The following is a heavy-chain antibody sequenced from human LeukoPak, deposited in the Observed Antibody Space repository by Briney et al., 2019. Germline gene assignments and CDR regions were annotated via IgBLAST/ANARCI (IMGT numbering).Heavy chain of an antibody. J-gene: IGHJ4*02. CDR3: ARSWSSGWYDY. D-gene: IGHD6-19*01. Sequence: SETLSLTCTVSGGSISSSSYYWGWIRQPPGKGLEWIGSIYYSGRTYYTPSLKSRVTISVDTPKNQFSLKLSSVPAADTAVYYCARSWSSGWYDYWGQGTLVTVSS. CDR2: IYYSGRT. CDR1: GGSISSSSYY. V-gene: IGHV4-39*07.